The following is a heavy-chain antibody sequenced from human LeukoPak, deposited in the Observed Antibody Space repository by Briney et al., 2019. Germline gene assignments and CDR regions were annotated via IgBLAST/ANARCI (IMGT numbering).Heavy chain of an antibody. CDR3: ARQGGSYYTPFDS. Sequence: SETLSLTCTVSGGSISSSSYYWGWIRQPRGEGLEWIGNIYYSGSTYYNPSLRSRVTISVDTSKNQFSLKLNSVTAADTAVYYCARQGGSYYTPFDSWGQGTLVTVSS. V-gene: IGHV4-39*01. J-gene: IGHJ4*02. D-gene: IGHD1-26*01. CDR1: GGSISSSSYY. CDR2: IYYSGST.